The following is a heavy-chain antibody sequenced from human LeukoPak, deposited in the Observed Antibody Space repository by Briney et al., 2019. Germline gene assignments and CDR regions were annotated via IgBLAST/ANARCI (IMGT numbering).Heavy chain of an antibody. D-gene: IGHD3-16*01. CDR1: GFTFNTYW. CDR2: INPDGSQT. V-gene: IGHV3-74*01. J-gene: IGHJ5*02. CDR3: TRGLGEHGGVSDR. Sequence: PGGSLRLSCAASGFTFNTYWTHWVRQAPGKGLVWVSHINPDGSQTNYADSVTGRFTISRDNAKNTLYLQMNSLRAEDTAVYYCTRGLGEHGGVSDRWGQGTLVIVS.